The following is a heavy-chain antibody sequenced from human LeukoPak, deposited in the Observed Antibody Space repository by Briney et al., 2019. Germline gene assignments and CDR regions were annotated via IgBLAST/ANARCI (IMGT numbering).Heavy chain of an antibody. V-gene: IGHV3-7*01. CDR2: IKQDGSEK. CDR1: GFTFSSYW. CDR3: ARYIVQDAFDI. J-gene: IGHJ3*02. D-gene: IGHD2/OR15-2a*01. Sequence: GGSLRLSCAASGFTFSSYWMSWARQAPGKGLEWVANIKQDGSEKYYVDSVKGRFTISRDNAKNSLYMQMKSLRAEDTAVYYCARYIVQDAFDIWGQGTMVTVSS.